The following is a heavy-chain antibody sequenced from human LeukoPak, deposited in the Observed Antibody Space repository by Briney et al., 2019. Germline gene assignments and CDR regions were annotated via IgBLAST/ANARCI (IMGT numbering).Heavy chain of an antibody. CDR1: GYTFTSYG. V-gene: IGHV1-18*01. CDR3: ARVITTGYYYYYGMDV. Sequence: GASVKVSCKASGYTFTSYGISGVRQAPGQGLEWMGWISAYNGNTNYAQKLQGRVTMTTDTSTSTAYMELRSLRSDDTAVYYCARVITTGYYYYYGMDVWGQGTTVTVSS. J-gene: IGHJ6*02. D-gene: IGHD4-11*01. CDR2: ISAYNGNT.